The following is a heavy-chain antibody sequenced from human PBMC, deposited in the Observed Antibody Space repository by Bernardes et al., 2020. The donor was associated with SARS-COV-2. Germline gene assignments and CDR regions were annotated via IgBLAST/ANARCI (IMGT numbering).Heavy chain of an antibody. CDR1: GFTFSSYW. CDR3: VRGPSDGHGRFEY. Sequence: GGSLRLSCVPSGFTFSSYWMHWVRQAPGKGLEWVSRIRGDGSTTTYADSVKGRFTISRDNAKNTLFLQMNSLGAEDTAVYYCVRGPSDGHGRFEYWGQGTLGTISS. CDR2: IRGDGSTT. V-gene: IGHV3-74*01. J-gene: IGHJ4*02.